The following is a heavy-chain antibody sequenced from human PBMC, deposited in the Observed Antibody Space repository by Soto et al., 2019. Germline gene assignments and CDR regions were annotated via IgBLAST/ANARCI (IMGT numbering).Heavy chain of an antibody. J-gene: IGHJ5*02. CDR3: ARISHGEGYGDYDWFDP. CDR2: IFSNDEK. D-gene: IGHD4-17*01. Sequence: QVTLKESGPVLVNPTETLTLTCTVSGFSLSNARMGVSWIRQPPGKALEWLAHIFSNDEKSYSTSLKSRLTISKDTSKSQVVLTMTNMDPVDTATYYCARISHGEGYGDYDWFDPWGQGTLVTVSS. CDR1: GFSLSNARMG. V-gene: IGHV2-26*01.